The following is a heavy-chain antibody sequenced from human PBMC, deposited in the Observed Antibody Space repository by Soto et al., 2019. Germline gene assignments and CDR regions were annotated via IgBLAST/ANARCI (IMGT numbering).Heavy chain of an antibody. J-gene: IGHJ4*02. CDR1: GFTFDDYA. Sequence: EVQLVESGGGLVQPGRSLRLSCAASGFTFDDYAMHWVRQAPGKGLEWVSGISWNSGSIGYADSVKGRFTISRDNAKNSLYLQMNSLRAEDTALYYCAKDMGRYCSGGSCSSAFDYWGQGTLVTVSS. D-gene: IGHD2-15*01. V-gene: IGHV3-9*01. CDR2: ISWNSGSI. CDR3: AKDMGRYCSGGSCSSAFDY.